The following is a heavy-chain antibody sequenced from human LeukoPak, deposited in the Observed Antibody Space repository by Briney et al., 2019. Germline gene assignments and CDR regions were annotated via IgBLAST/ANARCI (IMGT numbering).Heavy chain of an antibody. J-gene: IGHJ4*02. CDR2: ISGSGGST. CDR3: AKEDYYDSSGYYFDYFDY. D-gene: IGHD3-22*01. Sequence: AGSLRLSCAASGFTFSSYAMSWVRQAPGKGLEWVSAISGSGGSTYHADSVKGRFTISRDNSKNTLYLQMNSLRAEDTAVYYCAKEDYYDSSGYYFDYFDYWGQGTLVTVSS. V-gene: IGHV3-23*01. CDR1: GFTFSSYA.